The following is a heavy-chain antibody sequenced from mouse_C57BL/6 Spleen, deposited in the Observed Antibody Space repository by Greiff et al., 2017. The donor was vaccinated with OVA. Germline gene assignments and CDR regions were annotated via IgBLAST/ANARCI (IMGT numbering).Heavy chain of an antibody. D-gene: IGHD6-5*01. Sequence: VMLVESGPELVRPGVSVKISCKGSGYTFSDYAMHWVKQSHAKSLEWIGVISSYYGDGSYNQKLQDQVTMTVDNSYSTVFMELARLTSEDSAVYYCARPNAIDYWGQGTSGTVSS. CDR1: GYTFSDYA. CDR3: ARPNAIDY. V-gene: IGHV1-67*01. CDR2: ISSYYGDG. J-gene: IGHJ4*01.